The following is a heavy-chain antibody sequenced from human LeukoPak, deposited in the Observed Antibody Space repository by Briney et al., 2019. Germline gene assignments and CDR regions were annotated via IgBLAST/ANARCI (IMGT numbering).Heavy chain of an antibody. D-gene: IGHD6-19*01. V-gene: IGHV1-2*02. Sequence: ASVKVSCKASGYTFTGYYMYWVRQAPGQGLEWMGYINPNSGGTNYAQKFQGRVTMTRDTSINTVYMELSSLISDDTAVFYCARDRDLAVTGSLYYFDSWGQGTLVTVSS. CDR1: GYTFTGYY. J-gene: IGHJ4*02. CDR2: INPNSGGT. CDR3: ARDRDLAVTGSLYYFDS.